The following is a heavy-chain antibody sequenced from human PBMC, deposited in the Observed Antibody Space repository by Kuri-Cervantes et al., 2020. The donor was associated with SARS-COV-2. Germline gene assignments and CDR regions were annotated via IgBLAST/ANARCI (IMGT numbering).Heavy chain of an antibody. CDR3: ARVAGEGPIYYYYMDV. CDR2: ISYDGSNK. CDR1: GFTFSSYG. J-gene: IGHJ6*03. Sequence: LKISCAASGFTFSSYGMPWVRQAPGKGLEWVAVISYDGSNKYYADSVKGRFTISRDNSKNTLYLQMNSLRAEDTAVYYCARVAGEGPIYYYYMDVWGKGTTVTVSS. D-gene: IGHD2-21*01. V-gene: IGHV3-30*03.